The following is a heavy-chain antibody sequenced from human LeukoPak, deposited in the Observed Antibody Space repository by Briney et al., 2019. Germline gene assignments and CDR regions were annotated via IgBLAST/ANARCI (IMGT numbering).Heavy chain of an antibody. Sequence: SQTLSLTCTVSGGSISSGSYYWSWIRQPAGKGLEWIGRIYTSGSTNYNPSLKSRVTISVDTSKNQFSLKLSSVTAADTAVYYCARLGYSYGLVDYWGQGTLVTVSS. CDR3: ARLGYSYGLVDY. V-gene: IGHV4-61*02. CDR1: GGSISSGSYY. J-gene: IGHJ4*02. CDR2: IYTSGST. D-gene: IGHD5-18*01.